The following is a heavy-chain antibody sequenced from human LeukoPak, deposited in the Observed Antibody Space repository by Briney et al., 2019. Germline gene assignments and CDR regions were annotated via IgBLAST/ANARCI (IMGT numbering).Heavy chain of an antibody. J-gene: IGHJ5*01. CDR3: ARSYSGSSLNWFDS. CDR1: GFTVSSNY. D-gene: IGHD1-26*01. Sequence: PGGSLRLSCAASGFTVSSNYMSWVRQAPGKGLEWVSVIYSGGSTYYADSVKGRFTISRDNSKNTLDLQMNSLRAEDTAVYYCARSYSGSSLNWFDSWGQGTLVTVSS. CDR2: IYSGGST. V-gene: IGHV3-53*01.